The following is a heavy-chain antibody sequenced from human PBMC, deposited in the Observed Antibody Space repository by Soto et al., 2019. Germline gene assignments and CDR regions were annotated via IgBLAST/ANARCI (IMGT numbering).Heavy chain of an antibody. V-gene: IGHV3-48*03. CDR3: ARELGYYGSGKVYGMDV. CDR2: ISSSGSTM. D-gene: IGHD3-10*01. J-gene: IGHJ6*02. CDR1: GFTFSSYE. Sequence: PGGSLRLSCAASGFTFSSYEMNWVRQAPGKGLEWVSYISSSGSTMYYADSVKGRFTISRDNAKNSLYLQMNSLRAEDTAVYYCARELGYYGSGKVYGMDVWGQGTTVTVSS.